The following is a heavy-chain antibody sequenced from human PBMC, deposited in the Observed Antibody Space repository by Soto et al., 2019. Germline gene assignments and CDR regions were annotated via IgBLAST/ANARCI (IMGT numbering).Heavy chain of an antibody. CDR2: IYYSGST. V-gene: IGHV4-30-4*01. Sequence: QVQLQESGPGLVKPSQTLSLTCTVSGGSISSGDYYWSWIRQPPGKGLEWIGYIYYSGSTYHNPSLKSRVTISVDTSKNQFSLKLSSVTAADTAVYYCARSIYYYDSSGSIDYWGQGTLVTVSS. CDR3: ARSIYYYDSSGSIDY. J-gene: IGHJ4*02. CDR1: GGSISSGDYY. D-gene: IGHD3-22*01.